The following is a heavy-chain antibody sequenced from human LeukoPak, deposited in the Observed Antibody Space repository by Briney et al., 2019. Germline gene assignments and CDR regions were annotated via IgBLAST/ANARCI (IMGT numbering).Heavy chain of an antibody. V-gene: IGHV3-7*01. D-gene: IGHD2-2*01. CDR1: GFTFSSFW. J-gene: IGHJ4*02. Sequence: GGSLRLSCEASGFTFSSFWMNWVRQAPGKGLEWVANIKEDGSEKYYVDSVKGRFTISRDNAKNSLYLQMNSLRVDDTAVYYCARDYIVRVPAAPDYWGQGSLVIVSS. CDR2: IKEDGSEK. CDR3: ARDYIVRVPAAPDY.